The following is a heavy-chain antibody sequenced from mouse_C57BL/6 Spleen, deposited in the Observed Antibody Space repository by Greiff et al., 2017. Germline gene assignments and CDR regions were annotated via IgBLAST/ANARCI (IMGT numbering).Heavy chain of an antibody. CDR3: ARRGYGSSFYAMDY. D-gene: IGHD1-1*01. V-gene: IGHV1-85*01. CDR2: IYPRDGST. J-gene: IGHJ4*01. Sequence: LQESGPELVKPGASVKLSCKASGYTFTSYDINWVKQRPGQGLEWIGWIYPRDGSTKYNEKFKGKATLTVDTSSSTAYMELHSLTSEDSAVYFCARRGYGSSFYAMDYWGQGTSVTVAS. CDR1: GYTFTSYD.